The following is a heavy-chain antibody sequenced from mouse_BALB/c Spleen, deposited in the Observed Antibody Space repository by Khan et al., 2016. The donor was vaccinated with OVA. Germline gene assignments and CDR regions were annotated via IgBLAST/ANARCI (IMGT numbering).Heavy chain of an antibody. V-gene: IGHV1-69*02. CDR2: IDPSDSET. D-gene: IGHD2-10*02. J-gene: IGHJ4*01. Sequence: VQLQQSGAELVKPGAPVKLSCKASGYTFTSYWMNWVKQRPGRGLEWIGRIDPSDSETHLNQKFKDKATLTVEKYSSTAYIQLSSLTSEDSAVYYCARDQYGNYFYALDYWGQGTSVTVSS. CDR3: ARDQYGNYFYALDY. CDR1: GYTFTSYW.